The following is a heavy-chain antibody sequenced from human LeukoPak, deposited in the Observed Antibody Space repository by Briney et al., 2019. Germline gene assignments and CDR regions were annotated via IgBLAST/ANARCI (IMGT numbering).Heavy chain of an antibody. Sequence: GGSLRLSCAASGFTFSNYWMHWVRQAPGKGLVWVSRINSDGSSTSYADSVKGRFTVSRDNAKNTLYLQMNSLRAEDTAVYFCAKDFPTGDQLPKYFHHWGQGTLVAVSS. CDR2: INSDGSST. D-gene: IGHD2-2*01. CDR1: GFTFSNYW. CDR3: AKDFPTGDQLPKYFHH. V-gene: IGHV3-74*01. J-gene: IGHJ1*01.